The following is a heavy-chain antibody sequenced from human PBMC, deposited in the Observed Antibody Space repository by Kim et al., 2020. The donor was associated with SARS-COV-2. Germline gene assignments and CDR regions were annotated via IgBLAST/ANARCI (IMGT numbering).Heavy chain of an antibody. D-gene: IGHD2-2*01. J-gene: IGHJ6*02. CDR1: GYSFTSYW. CDR3: ARLGCSSTSCPLGPPAYYYYGMDV. V-gene: IGHV5-51*01. Sequence: GESLKISCKGSGYSFTSYWIGWVRQMPGKGLEWMGIIYPGDSDTRYSPSFQGQVTISADKSISTAYLQWSSLKASDTAMYYCARLGCSSTSCPLGPPAYYYYGMDVWGQGTTVTVSS. CDR2: IYPGDSDT.